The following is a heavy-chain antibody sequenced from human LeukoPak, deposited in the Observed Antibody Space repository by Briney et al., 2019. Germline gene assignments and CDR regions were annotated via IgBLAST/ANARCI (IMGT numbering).Heavy chain of an antibody. CDR1: GYTFTGYY. V-gene: IGHV1-2*06. CDR2: INPNSGGT. D-gene: IGHD2-15*01. Sequence: ASVKVSCKASGYTFTGYYMHWVRQAPGQGLEWMGRINPNSGGTNYAQKFQGRVTMTRDTSISTAYMELSRLRSDDTAVYYCARVYDCSGGSCYLNWFDHWGQGTLVTVSS. CDR3: ARVYDCSGGSCYLNWFDH. J-gene: IGHJ5*02.